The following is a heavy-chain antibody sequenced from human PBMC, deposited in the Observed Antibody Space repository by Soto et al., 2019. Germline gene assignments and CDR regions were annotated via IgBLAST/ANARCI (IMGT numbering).Heavy chain of an antibody. CDR1: GFTFSSYS. Sequence: GGSLRLSCAASGFTFSSYSMHWVRQAPGKGLEWVAVIWYDESNKYFADSVKGRFTISRDNSRNPLYLQMNSLRAEDTAVYYCARADYYGRSCNYHRGKDSLDIWGQGTMVT. V-gene: IGHV3-33*08. CDR2: IWYDESNK. D-gene: IGHD3-22*01. CDR3: ARADYYGRSCNYHRGKDSLDI. J-gene: IGHJ3*02.